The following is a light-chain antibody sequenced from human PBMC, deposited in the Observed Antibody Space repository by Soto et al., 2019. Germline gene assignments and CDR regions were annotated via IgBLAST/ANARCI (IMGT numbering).Light chain of an antibody. Sequence: QSALTQPASVSGSPGQSITVSYTGTSSDVGGYSLVSWYHQNPGKAPKLVIYEGSKRPSGVSNRLSGSKSGNTASLTISGLQPEDEGDYYCCSYTSSTVIFGGGTKLTVL. CDR1: SSDVGGYSL. J-gene: IGLJ2*01. CDR2: EGS. CDR3: CSYTSSTVI. V-gene: IGLV2-14*02.